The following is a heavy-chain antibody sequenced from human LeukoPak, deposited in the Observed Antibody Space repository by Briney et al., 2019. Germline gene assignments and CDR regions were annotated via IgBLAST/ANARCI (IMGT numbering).Heavy chain of an antibody. D-gene: IGHD6-13*01. J-gene: IGHJ6*03. V-gene: IGHV1-69*13. Sequence: GASVKVSCKASGGTFSSYAISWVRQAPGQGLEWMGGIIPIFGTANYAQKFQGRVTITADESTSTAYMELSSLRSDDTAVYYCARDLHSSSWQLRGYYYYYYMDVWGKGTTVTVSS. CDR2: IIPIFGTA. CDR3: ARDLHSSSWQLRGYYYYYYMDV. CDR1: GGTFSSYA.